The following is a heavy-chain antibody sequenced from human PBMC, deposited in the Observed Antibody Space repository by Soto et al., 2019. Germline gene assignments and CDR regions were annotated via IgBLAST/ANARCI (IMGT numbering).Heavy chain of an antibody. D-gene: IGHD1-26*01. Sequence: SETLSLTCTVSGGSISSYYWSWIRQPPGKGLEWIGYIYYSGSTNYNPSLKSRVTISVDTSKNQFSLKLSSVTAADTAVYYCARGGHEYSGSYRQNWFDPWGQGTLVTVSS. CDR3: ARGGHEYSGSYRQNWFDP. CDR2: IYYSGST. V-gene: IGHV4-59*01. J-gene: IGHJ5*02. CDR1: GGSISSYY.